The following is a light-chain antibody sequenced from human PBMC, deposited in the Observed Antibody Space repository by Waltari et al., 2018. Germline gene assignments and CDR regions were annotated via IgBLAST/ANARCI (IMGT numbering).Light chain of an antibody. CDR1: QSVSSN. CDR3: QQYNNWPWT. Sequence: EIVMTQSPATLSVSPGGRATLSCRASQSVSSNLAWYQPKPGQAPRLLIYGASTRATGIPARFSGSGSGTEFTLTISSLQSEDFAVYYCQQYNNWPWTFGQGTKLEIK. CDR2: GAS. V-gene: IGKV3-15*01. J-gene: IGKJ2*01.